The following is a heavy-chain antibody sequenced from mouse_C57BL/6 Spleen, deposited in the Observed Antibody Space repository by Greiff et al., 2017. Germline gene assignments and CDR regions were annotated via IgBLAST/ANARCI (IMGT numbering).Heavy chain of an antibody. D-gene: IGHD1-1*01. J-gene: IGHJ2*01. CDR2: INPNNGGT. CDR3: ARSRHPQYYCDY. Sequence: VQLQQSGPELVKPGASVKISCKASGYTFTDYYMNWVKQSHGKSLEWIGDINPNNGGTSYNQKFKGKATLTVDKSSSTAYMELRSLTSEDSAVYYCARSRHPQYYCDYWGQGTTLTVSS. V-gene: IGHV1-26*01. CDR1: GYTFTDYY.